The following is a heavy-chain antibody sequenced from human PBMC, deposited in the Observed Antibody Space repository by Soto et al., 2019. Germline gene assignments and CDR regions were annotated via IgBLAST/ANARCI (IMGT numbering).Heavy chain of an antibody. Sequence: VGSLRLSCAASGFTLSSYAMSWVRQAPGKGLEWVSAISGSGGSTYYADSVKGRFTISRDNSKNTLYLQMNSLRAEDTAVYYCAKDYSSGWSNWFDPWGQGTLVTVSS. CDR3: AKDYSSGWSNWFDP. CDR2: ISGSGGST. CDR1: GFTLSSYA. V-gene: IGHV3-23*01. D-gene: IGHD6-19*01. J-gene: IGHJ5*02.